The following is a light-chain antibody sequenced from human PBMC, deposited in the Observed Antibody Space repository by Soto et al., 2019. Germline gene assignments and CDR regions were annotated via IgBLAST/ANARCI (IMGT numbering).Light chain of an antibody. CDR1: QSITNW. CDR3: QQYNSYSPLT. CDR2: DAS. J-gene: IGKJ3*01. V-gene: IGKV1-5*01. Sequence: DIQMTQSPSTLSASVGDRVTITCRASQSITNWLAWYQQKPGKAPKLLVSDASSLESGVPSRFSGSGSGTEFTLTISSLQPDDFAAYYCQQYNSYSPLTFGPGTKVDIK.